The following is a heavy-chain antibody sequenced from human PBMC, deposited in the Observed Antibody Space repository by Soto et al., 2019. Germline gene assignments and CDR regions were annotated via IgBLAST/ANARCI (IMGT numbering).Heavy chain of an antibody. J-gene: IGHJ6*02. D-gene: IGHD2-2*01. CDR1: GFTFNTYA. CDR2: ISESGGTT. Sequence: GGSLRLSCAASGFTFNTYAMNWVRQAPGKGLEWVSAISESGGTTYYADSVKGRFTISRDNSKSTLFLQMNSLRVEDTAIYYCAISGRYCASTNCYAYSYYYGMDVWGQGTTVTVSS. V-gene: IGHV3-23*01. CDR3: AISGRYCASTNCYAYSYYYGMDV.